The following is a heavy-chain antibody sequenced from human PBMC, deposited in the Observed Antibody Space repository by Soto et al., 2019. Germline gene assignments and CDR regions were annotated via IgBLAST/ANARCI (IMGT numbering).Heavy chain of an antibody. CDR3: APHVYCSGGSCHYDAFDI. CDR1: GFIFGNYM. CDR2: ISESGDST. D-gene: IGHD2-15*01. V-gene: IGHV3-23*01. J-gene: IGHJ3*02. Sequence: EVQLLESGGGLVQPGESLRLSCAVSGFIFGNYMMTWVRQAPGKGLEWVSTISESGDSTYYADSVKGRFTISRDSSNHTLXLQMDSLGAEDTAVYYCAPHVYCSGGSCHYDAFDIRGQGTMVTVSS.